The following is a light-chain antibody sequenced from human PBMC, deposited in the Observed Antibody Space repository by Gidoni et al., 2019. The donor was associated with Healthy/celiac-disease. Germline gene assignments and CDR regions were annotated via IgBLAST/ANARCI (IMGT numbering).Light chain of an antibody. J-gene: IGKJ4*01. CDR1: QSVSSY. CDR3: QQRSNWPLLT. Sequence: EIVLTQSPATLSLSPGERATRSCRASQSVSSYLAWYQQKPGQAPRLLIYDASNRATGIPARFSGSGSGTDFTLTISSLEPEGFAVYYCQQRSNWPLLTFGGGTKVEIK. V-gene: IGKV3-11*01. CDR2: DAS.